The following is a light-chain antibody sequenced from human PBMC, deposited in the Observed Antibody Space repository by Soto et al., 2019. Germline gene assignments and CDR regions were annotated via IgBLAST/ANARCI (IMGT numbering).Light chain of an antibody. J-gene: IGLJ3*02. Sequence: QSVLTQPRSVSGSPGQSVTISCTGTSSDVGNYDYVSWYQQHPGMAPQLIIYDIAKRPSGVPDRFSGSKFGNTASLTISGLRGEDEADYYCSSYAGSYSWVFGGGTKLTVL. CDR2: DIA. CDR3: SSYAGSYSWV. CDR1: SSDVGNYDY. V-gene: IGLV2-11*01.